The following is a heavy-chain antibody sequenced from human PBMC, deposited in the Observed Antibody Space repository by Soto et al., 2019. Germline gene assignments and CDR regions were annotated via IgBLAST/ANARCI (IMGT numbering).Heavy chain of an antibody. D-gene: IGHD3-3*01. J-gene: IGHJ3*02. CDR1: GYTFTSYA. CDR2: INAGNGNT. Sequence: ASVKVSCKASGYTFTSYAMHWVRQAPGQRLERMGWINAGNGNTKYSQKFQGRVTITRDTSASTAYMELSSLRSEDTAVYYCVRECITIFGVVIYFDAFDIWGQGTMVTVSS. V-gene: IGHV1-3*01. CDR3: VRECITIFGVVIYFDAFDI.